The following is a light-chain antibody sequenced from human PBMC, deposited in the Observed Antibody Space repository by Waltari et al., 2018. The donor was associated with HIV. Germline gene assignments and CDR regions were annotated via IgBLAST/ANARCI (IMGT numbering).Light chain of an antibody. J-gene: IGLJ3*02. CDR3: LTYVSDSGTWK. CDR2: DVS. CDR1: NIDVGNYNL. V-gene: IGLV2-23*02. Sequence: QSPLTQPASVSGHPGQSVTITCTGTNIDVGNYNLVSWYQQHPGKAPKLPIYDVSKRPSGVSSRFSGSKSGYWASLTISGLLAEDESYYFCLTYVSDSGTWKFGGGTYLTV.